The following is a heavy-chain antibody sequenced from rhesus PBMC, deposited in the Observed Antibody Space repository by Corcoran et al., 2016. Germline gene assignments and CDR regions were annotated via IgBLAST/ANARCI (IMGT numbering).Heavy chain of an antibody. CDR3: ARGGMDY. CDR1: GGSISDNYR. CDR2: IYGSSTTT. Sequence: QVQLQESGPGVVKPSETLSLTCAVSGGSISDNYRWSWIRQPPEKGLEWIGYIYGSSTTTNHNPSLKNRVTISKDTPKNQFSLKLRSVTAADTAVYYCARGGMDYWGQGVLVTVSS. V-gene: IGHV4S10*01. D-gene: IGHD1-32*01. J-gene: IGHJ4*01.